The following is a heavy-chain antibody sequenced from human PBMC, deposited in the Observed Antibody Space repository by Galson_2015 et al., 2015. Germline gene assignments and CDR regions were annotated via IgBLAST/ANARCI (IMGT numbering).Heavy chain of an antibody. J-gene: IGHJ6*03. V-gene: IGHV4-4*02. CDR2: IYHSGST. CDR3: ARESLGYYKGYYYMDV. CDR1: GGSISSSNW. Sequence: SLTCAVSGGSISSSNWWSWVRQPPGKGLEWIGEIYHSGSTNYNPSLKSRVTISVDKSKNQFSLKLSSVTAADTAVYYCARESLGYYKGYYYMDVWGKGTTVTVSS. D-gene: IGHD2/OR15-2a*01.